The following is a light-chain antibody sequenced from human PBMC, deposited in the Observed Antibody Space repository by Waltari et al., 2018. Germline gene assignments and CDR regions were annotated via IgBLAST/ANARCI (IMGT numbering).Light chain of an antibody. V-gene: IGLV3-25*03. Sequence: SYELTQSPSQSVSPGQTATITCSGDALPTEYGYWYQQKPGQAPVLIIYKDEERPPGIPERFSGSSSGTTATLTISGVQAEDEADYYCQSADSSGTYYVFAAGTKVTVL. CDR1: ALPTEY. CDR2: KDE. CDR3: QSADSSGTYYV. J-gene: IGLJ1*01.